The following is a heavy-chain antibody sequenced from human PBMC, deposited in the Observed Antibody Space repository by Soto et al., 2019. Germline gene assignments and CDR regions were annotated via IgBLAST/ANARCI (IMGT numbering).Heavy chain of an antibody. V-gene: IGHV1-69*02. CDR2: IIPILGIA. Sequence: SLLKVTGKASGGTFSIYTIRWLRQAPGQGLEWMGRIIPILGIANYAQKFQGRVTITADKSTSTAYMELSSLRSEDTAVYYCARVAIAEMDVWGQGTTVTVSS. D-gene: IGHD6-13*01. J-gene: IGHJ6*02. CDR3: ARVAIAEMDV. CDR1: GGTFSIYT.